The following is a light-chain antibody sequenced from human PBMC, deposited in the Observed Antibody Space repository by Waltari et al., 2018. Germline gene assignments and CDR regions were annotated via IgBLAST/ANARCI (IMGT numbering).Light chain of an antibody. CDR3: QHLNSSPPL. Sequence: ITCRVSQGISYFLAWDQQKPGKAPKVLIYAASTLQSGVPSRFSGSGSGTDFTLAISSLQPGDFATYYCQHLNSSPPLFGGGTKVEIK. CDR1: QGISYF. CDR2: AAS. J-gene: IGKJ4*02. V-gene: IGKV1-9*01.